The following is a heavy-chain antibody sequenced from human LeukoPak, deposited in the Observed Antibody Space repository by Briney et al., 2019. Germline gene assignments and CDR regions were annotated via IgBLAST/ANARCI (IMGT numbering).Heavy chain of an antibody. Sequence: SETLSLTCTISGGSINSGNYYWSWIRQPAGRGLEWIGRIYTGGSTNYNPSLKSRVTISADTSGNQFSLNLSSVTAADTAVYYCARHAKGGGWYYYFDYWGQGTLVTVSS. V-gene: IGHV4-61*02. CDR1: GGSINSGNYY. CDR2: IYTGGST. D-gene: IGHD6-19*01. CDR3: ARHAKGGGWYYYFDY. J-gene: IGHJ4*02.